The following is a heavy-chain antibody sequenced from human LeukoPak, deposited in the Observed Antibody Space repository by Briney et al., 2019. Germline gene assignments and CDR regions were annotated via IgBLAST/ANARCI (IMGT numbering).Heavy chain of an antibody. CDR3: AREVRPLYYFDY. CDR2: IYYSGST. CDR1: GGSISSSSYY. J-gene: IGHJ4*02. D-gene: IGHD2-2*01. V-gene: IGHV4-39*01. Sequence: PSETLSLTCTVSGGSISSSSYYWGWIRQPPGKGLEWIGSIYYSGSTYYNPSLKSRVTISVDTSKNQFSLKLSSVTAADTAVYYCAREVRPLYYFDYWGQGTLVTVSS.